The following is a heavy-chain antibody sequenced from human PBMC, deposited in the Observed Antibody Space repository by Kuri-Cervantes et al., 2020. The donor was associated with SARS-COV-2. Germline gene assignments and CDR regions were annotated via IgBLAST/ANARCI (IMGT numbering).Heavy chain of an antibody. J-gene: IGHJ6*03. CDR1: GGSFRGYY. CDR3: ARDQYCSGGSCYDNYYYMNV. D-gene: IGHD2-15*01. CDR2: ISHSGST. V-gene: IGHV4-34*01. Sequence: SQTLSLTCAVYGGSFRGYYWSWIRQPPGKGLEWIGEISHSGSTNYNPSLKSRVTISVDTSKNQFSLKLSSVTAADTAVYYCARDQYCSGGSCYDNYYYMNVWGKGTTVTVSS.